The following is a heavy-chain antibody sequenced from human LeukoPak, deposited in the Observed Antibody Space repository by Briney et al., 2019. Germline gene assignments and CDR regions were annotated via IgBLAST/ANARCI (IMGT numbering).Heavy chain of an antibody. V-gene: IGHV4-59*01. CDR2: IYYSGST. D-gene: IGHD1-26*01. J-gene: IGHJ4*02. Sequence: SETLSLTCTVPGGSISSYYWSWIRQPPGKGLEWIGYIYYSGSTNYNPSLKSRVTISVDTSKNQFSLKLSSVTAADTAVYYCARAGWDLYVDYWGQGTLVTVSS. CDR3: ARAGWDLYVDY. CDR1: GGSISSYY.